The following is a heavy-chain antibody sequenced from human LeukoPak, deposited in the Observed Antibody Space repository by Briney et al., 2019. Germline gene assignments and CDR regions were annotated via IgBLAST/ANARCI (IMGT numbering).Heavy chain of an antibody. CDR3: ARDPGE. D-gene: IGHD7-27*01. V-gene: IGHV4-4*07. J-gene: IGHJ4*02. Sequence: PSETLSLTCTVSGGSISSYYWSWIWQPAGKGLKWIGRIYTSGSTNYNSSLKSRVTMSVDTSKNQFSLKLTSVTAADTAVYYCARDPGEWGQGTLVTVSS. CDR1: GGSISSYY. CDR2: IYTSGST.